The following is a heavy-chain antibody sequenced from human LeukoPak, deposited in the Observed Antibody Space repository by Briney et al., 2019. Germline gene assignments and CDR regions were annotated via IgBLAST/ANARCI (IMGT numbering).Heavy chain of an antibody. D-gene: IGHD6-19*01. V-gene: IGHV1-2*02. J-gene: IGHJ4*02. CDR2: INPNSGGT. CDR1: GYTFTDYY. Sequence: ASVKVSCKASGYTFTDYYIHWVRQAPGQGLEWMGWINPNSGGTNYAQKFQGRVTMTRDTSISTAYMELSSLRSDDTAVYYCAREVFYSSGNKANRVDYWGQGTLVTVSS. CDR3: AREVFYSSGNKANRVDY.